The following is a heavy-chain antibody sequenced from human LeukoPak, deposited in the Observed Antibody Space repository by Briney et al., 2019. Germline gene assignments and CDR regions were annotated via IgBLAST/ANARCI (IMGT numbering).Heavy chain of an antibody. Sequence: GRSLRLSCAASGFTFSSYGMHWVRPAPGKGLAWVAVIWYDGSNKYYADSVKGRFTISRDNSKNTLYLQMSSLRAEDTAVYYCARGPRYFDWLSKSEDFQHWGQGTLVTVSS. CDR2: IWYDGSNK. CDR1: GFTFSSYG. J-gene: IGHJ1*01. CDR3: ARGPRYFDWLSKSEDFQH. V-gene: IGHV3-33*01. D-gene: IGHD3-9*01.